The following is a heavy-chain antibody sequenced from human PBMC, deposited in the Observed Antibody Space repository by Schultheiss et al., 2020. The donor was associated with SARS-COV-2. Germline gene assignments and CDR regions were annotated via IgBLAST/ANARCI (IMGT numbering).Heavy chain of an antibody. Sequence: GGSLRLSCAASGFTFSDYYMSWIRQAPGKGLEWVSGINWNGGSTYYADSVKGRFTISRDNSKNTLYLQMNSLRAEDTAVYYCAKGDLAYPNYGMDVWGQGTTVTVSS. V-gene: IGHV3-23*01. CDR1: GFTFSDYY. J-gene: IGHJ6*02. CDR2: INWNGGST. D-gene: IGHD1-26*01. CDR3: AKGDLAYPNYGMDV.